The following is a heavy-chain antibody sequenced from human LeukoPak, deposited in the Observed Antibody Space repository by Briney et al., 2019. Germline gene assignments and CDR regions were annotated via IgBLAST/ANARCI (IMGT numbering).Heavy chain of an antibody. J-gene: IGHJ4*02. Sequence: PSETLSLTCTVSGGSISSYYWSWIRQPPGKGLEWIGYIYYSGSTNYNPSLKSRVTISVDTSKNQFSLKLSSVTAADTAVYYCARGQYYYGSGSYYPTTYYFDYWGQGTLVTVSS. D-gene: IGHD3-10*01. CDR2: IYYSGST. CDR1: GGSISSYY. CDR3: ARGQYYYGSGSYYPTTYYFDY. V-gene: IGHV4-59*01.